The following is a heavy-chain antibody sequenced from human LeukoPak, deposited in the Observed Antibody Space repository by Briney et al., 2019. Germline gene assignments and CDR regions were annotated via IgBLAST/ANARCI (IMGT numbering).Heavy chain of an antibody. CDR3: ARVSSWYVPAGY. D-gene: IGHD6-13*01. CDR2: IYYSGST. Sequence: PSETLSLTCTVSGGSISSSSYYWGWIRQPPGKGLEWIGSIYYSGSTYYNPSLKSRVTISVDTSKNQFSLKLSSVTAADTAVYYCARVSSWYVPAGYWGQGTLVTVSS. J-gene: IGHJ4*02. CDR1: GGSISSSSYY. V-gene: IGHV4-39*01.